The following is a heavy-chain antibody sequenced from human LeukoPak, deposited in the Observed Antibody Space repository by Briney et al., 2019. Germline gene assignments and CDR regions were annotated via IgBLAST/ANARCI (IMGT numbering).Heavy chain of an antibody. D-gene: IGHD6-19*01. V-gene: IGHV3-21*01. CDR2: ISSSSSYI. J-gene: IGHJ6*04. CDR1: GFTFSSYT. Sequence: GESLRLSCAASGFTFSSYTMNWVRRAPGKGLEWVSSISSSSSYIYYADSVKGRFTISRDNAKNSLYLQMNSLRAEDMAVYYCARDPGGYSSGGELDVWGKGTTVTVSS. CDR3: ARDPGGYSSGGELDV.